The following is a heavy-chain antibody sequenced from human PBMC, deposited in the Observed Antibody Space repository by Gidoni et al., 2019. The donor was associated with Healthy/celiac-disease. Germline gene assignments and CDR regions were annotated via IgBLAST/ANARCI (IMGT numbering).Heavy chain of an antibody. D-gene: IGHD1-26*01. CDR2: IYYSGST. V-gene: IGHV4-39*01. CDR1: GGSISSSSYY. J-gene: IGHJ4*02. Sequence: QLQLQESGPGLVKPSETLSLTCTVSGGSISSSSYYWGWIRQPPGKGLEWIGSIYYSGSTYYNPSLKSRVTISVDTSKNQFSLKLSSVTAADTAVYYCARQGLMGAPGDVDYWGQGTLVTVSS. CDR3: ARQGLMGAPGDVDY.